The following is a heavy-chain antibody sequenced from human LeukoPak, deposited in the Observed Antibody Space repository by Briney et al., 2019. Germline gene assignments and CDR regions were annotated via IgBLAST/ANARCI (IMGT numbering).Heavy chain of an antibody. CDR2: ISGSGGST. CDR1: GFTFSSYS. J-gene: IGHJ4*02. D-gene: IGHD3-22*01. Sequence: GGSLRLSCSASGFTFSSYSMSWVRQAPGKGLEWVSGISGSGGSTDYADSVKGRFTISRDNSKNTLGLQMNSLRAEDTAVYYCARSRTVIVGDFGYWGQGTLVTVSS. V-gene: IGHV3-23*01. CDR3: ARSRTVIVGDFGY.